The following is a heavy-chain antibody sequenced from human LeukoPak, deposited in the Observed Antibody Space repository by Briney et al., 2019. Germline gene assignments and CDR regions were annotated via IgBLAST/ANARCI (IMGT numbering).Heavy chain of an antibody. V-gene: IGHV1-18*01. CDR1: GYTVTSKG. CDR2: ISAYNGNT. J-gene: IGHJ4*02. D-gene: IGHD1-26*01. CDR3: ARDDSGSLWYFDY. Sequence: SVKVSCKSSGYTVTSKGVNWGRRATGQEIEWMGWISAYNGNTNYAQKLQGRVTMTTDTSTSTAYMELRSLRSDDTAVYYCARDDSGSLWYFDYWGQGTLVTVSS.